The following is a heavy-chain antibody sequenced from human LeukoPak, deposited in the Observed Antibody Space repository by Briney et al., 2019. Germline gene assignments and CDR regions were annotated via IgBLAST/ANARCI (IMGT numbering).Heavy chain of an antibody. D-gene: IGHD2-2*01. V-gene: IGHV3-74*01. Sequence: GGSLRLSCAASGFTFSSYWMQWVRQAPGKGLVWVSRINTDGSSTSYADSVKGRFTISRDNAKNTLYLQMNSLRAEDTAVYYCARAVVVPAAYYYYYMDVWGKGTTVTVSS. CDR3: ARAVVVPAAYYYYYMDV. CDR2: INTDGSST. CDR1: GFTFSSYW. J-gene: IGHJ6*03.